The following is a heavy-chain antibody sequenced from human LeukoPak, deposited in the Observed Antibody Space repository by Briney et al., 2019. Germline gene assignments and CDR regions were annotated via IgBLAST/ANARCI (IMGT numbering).Heavy chain of an antibody. D-gene: IGHD4-17*01. J-gene: IGHJ3*02. Sequence: GESLKISCKGSGYSFTSYWIGWVRQMPGKGLEWMGRIDPSDSYTNYSPSFQGHVTISADKSISTAYLQWSSLKASDTAMYYCARRITVTDAFDIWGQGTMVTVSS. CDR3: ARRITVTDAFDI. CDR1: GYSFTSYW. V-gene: IGHV5-10-1*01. CDR2: IDPSDSYT.